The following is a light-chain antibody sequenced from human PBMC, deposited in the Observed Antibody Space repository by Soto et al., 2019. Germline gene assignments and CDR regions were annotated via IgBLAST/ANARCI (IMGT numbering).Light chain of an antibody. CDR1: QSISSY. Sequence: DIQMTQSPSSLSASVGDRDTITCRASQSISSYLNWYQQKPGKAPKLLIYAASSLQSGVPSRFSGSGSGTDFTLTISSLQPEDFATYYCQQSYSTPQTFGQGTKLEIK. J-gene: IGKJ2*01. CDR2: AAS. CDR3: QQSYSTPQT. V-gene: IGKV1-39*01.